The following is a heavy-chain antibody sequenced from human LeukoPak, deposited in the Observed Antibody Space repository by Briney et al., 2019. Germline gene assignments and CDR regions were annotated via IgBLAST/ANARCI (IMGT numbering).Heavy chain of an antibody. V-gene: IGHV3-53*01. CDR3: ARTLRFLGGYYFDY. CDR2: IYSDGTT. Sequence: GGSLRLSCVSSGFSVSSNCMSWVRQAPGEGLEWVSVIYSDGTTYYSDSVRGRFTISRDNSKNTLYLQMNNLRAEDTAVYYCARTLRFLGGYYFDYWGQGTLVTVSS. D-gene: IGHD3-3*01. J-gene: IGHJ4*02. CDR1: GFSVSSNC.